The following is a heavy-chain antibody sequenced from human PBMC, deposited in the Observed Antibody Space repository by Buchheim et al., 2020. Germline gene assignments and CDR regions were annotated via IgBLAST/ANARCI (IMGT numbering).Heavy chain of an antibody. J-gene: IGHJ6*02. CDR2: ISSSGSTI. D-gene: IGHD3-3*01. V-gene: IGHV3-48*03. CDR1: GFTFSSYE. CDR3: ARESPLRFLEWLPTGDYYYGMDV. Sequence: EVQLVESGGGLVQPGGSLRLSCAASGFTFSSYEMNWVRQAPGKGLEWVSYISSSGSTIYYADSVKGRFTISRDNAKNSLHLQMNSLRAEDTAVYYCARESPLRFLEWLPTGDYYYGMDVWGQGTT.